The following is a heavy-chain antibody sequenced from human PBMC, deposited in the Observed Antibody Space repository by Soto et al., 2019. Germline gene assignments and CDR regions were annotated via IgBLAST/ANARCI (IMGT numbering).Heavy chain of an antibody. Sequence: ASVKVSCKASGYTLTGYYMHWVRQAPGQGLEWMGWINPNSGGTDYAQKFQGRVTMTRDTSISTAYMELSRLRSDDTAVYYCAGGVLSGSYYNWFDPWGQGTPVTVSS. CDR2: INPNSGGT. CDR3: AGGVLSGSYYNWFDP. V-gene: IGHV1-2*02. CDR1: GYTLTGYY. J-gene: IGHJ5*02. D-gene: IGHD1-26*01.